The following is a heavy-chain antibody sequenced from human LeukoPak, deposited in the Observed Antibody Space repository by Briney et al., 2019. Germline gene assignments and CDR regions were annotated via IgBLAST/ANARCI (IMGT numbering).Heavy chain of an antibody. V-gene: IGHV3-30*02. CDR1: GFTFSSSG. D-gene: IGHD5-18*01. J-gene: IGHJ4*02. CDR2: IRYDGISK. Sequence: GGSLRLSCTASGFTFSSSGMHWVRQAPGKGLEWVALIRYDGISKDYVDSLKGRFTISRDNSKSTLFLQMNNLRPEDTAVYYCAKDQGPYGYSSFDWCGQGTLVTVSS. CDR3: AKDQGPYGYSSFDW.